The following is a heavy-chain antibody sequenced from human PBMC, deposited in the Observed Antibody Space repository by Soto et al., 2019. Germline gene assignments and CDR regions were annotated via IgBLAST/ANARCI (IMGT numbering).Heavy chain of an antibody. V-gene: IGHV1-24*01. CDR2: FDPEDGET. CDR3: ATGDPNVQTGTDAFDI. CDR1: GYTLTELS. J-gene: IGHJ3*02. D-gene: IGHD1-1*01. Sequence: ASVKVSCKVSGYTLTELSMHWVRQAPGKGLEWMGGFDPEDGETIYAQKFQGRVTMTEDTSTDTAYMELSSLRSEDTAVYYCATGDPNVQTGTDAFDIWGQGTMVTVSS.